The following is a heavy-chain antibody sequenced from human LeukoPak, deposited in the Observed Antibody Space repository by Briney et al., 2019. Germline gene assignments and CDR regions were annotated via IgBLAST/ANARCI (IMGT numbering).Heavy chain of an antibody. CDR3: AKDKSIAVAGTSDYFDY. CDR2: ISSSGSYI. J-gene: IGHJ4*02. Sequence: PGGSLRLSCAASGFTFSSYSMNWVRQAPGKGLEWVSSISSSGSYIYYADSVKGRFTISRDNAKNSLYLQMNSLRPEDTAVYYCAKDKSIAVAGTSDYFDYWGQGTLVTVSS. D-gene: IGHD6-19*01. V-gene: IGHV3-21*01. CDR1: GFTFSSYS.